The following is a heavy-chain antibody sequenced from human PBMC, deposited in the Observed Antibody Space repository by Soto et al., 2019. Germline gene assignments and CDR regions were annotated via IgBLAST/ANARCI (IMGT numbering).Heavy chain of an antibody. CDR1: GFTFSSYA. Sequence: GGSLRLSCAASGFTFSSYAMHWVRQAPGKGLEYVSAISSNGGSTYYANSVKGRFTISRDNSKNTLYLQMGSLRAEDMAVYYCARIHSSSALDYWGQGTLVTVSS. V-gene: IGHV3-64*01. J-gene: IGHJ4*02. D-gene: IGHD6-6*01. CDR2: ISSNGGST. CDR3: ARIHSSSALDY.